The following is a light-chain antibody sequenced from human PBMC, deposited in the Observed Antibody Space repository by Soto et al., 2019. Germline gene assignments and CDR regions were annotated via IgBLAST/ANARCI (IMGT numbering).Light chain of an antibody. CDR1: QSVSSSY. Sequence: EIVLTQSPGTLSLSPGERATLSCRASQSVSSSYLAWYQQKPGQAPRLLIYGASSRATGSPDRFSGSGSGTDFTRTISRREPEDFAVYYCQQYGSSPLTFGGGTKVEIK. V-gene: IGKV3-20*01. CDR2: GAS. CDR3: QQYGSSPLT. J-gene: IGKJ4*01.